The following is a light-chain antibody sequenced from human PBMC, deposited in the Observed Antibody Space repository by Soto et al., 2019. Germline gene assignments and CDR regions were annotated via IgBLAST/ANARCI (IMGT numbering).Light chain of an antibody. CDR1: SSNIGSNV. J-gene: IGLJ3*02. Sequence: QPVLTQPPSASGTPWQRVTIFCSGSSSNIGSNVVNWYQQLPGTAPKLLIYNNNERPSGVPDRFSGSKSGTSASLAISGLQSEDEADYYCAAWDDSLIGPVFGGGTKLTVL. CDR3: AAWDDSLIGPV. CDR2: NNN. V-gene: IGLV1-44*01.